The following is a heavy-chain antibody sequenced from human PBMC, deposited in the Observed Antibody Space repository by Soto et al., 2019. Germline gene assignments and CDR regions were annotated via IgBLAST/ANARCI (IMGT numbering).Heavy chain of an antibody. V-gene: IGHV3-21*01. CDR1: GFTFSSYS. Sequence: GGSLRLSCAASGFTFSSYSMNWVRQAPGKGLEWVSSISSSSSYIYYADSVKGRFTISRDNAKNSLYLQMNSLRAEDTAVYYCAGAVYCTNGVCYPFDYWGQGTLVTVSS. CDR3: AGAVYCTNGVCYPFDY. CDR2: ISSSSSYI. D-gene: IGHD2-8*01. J-gene: IGHJ4*02.